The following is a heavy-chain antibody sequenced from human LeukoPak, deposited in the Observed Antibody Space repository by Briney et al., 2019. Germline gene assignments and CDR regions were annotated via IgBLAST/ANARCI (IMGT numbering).Heavy chain of an antibody. J-gene: IGHJ4*02. V-gene: IGHV3-23*01. CDR2: ISASGGNT. D-gene: IGHD3-22*01. CDR3: PSMGNYKDSIGYYRY. CDR1: GFTSSSYA. Sequence: PGGSLRLSCAASGFTSSSYAMSWVRQAPGKGLEWVSGISASGGNTYYADSVKGRFTISRDNAKNSLYLQMNSLRAEDTAVYYCPSMGNYKDSIGYYRYWGQGTLSPSPQ.